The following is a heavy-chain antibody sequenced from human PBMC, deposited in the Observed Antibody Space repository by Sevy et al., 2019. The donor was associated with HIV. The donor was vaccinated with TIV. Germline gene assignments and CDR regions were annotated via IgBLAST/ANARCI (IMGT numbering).Heavy chain of an antibody. CDR1: GFTFSSYW. CDR2: IKQDGSEK. CDR3: ARDSAGAGSRNWFDP. J-gene: IGHJ5*02. D-gene: IGHD7-27*01. V-gene: IGHV3-7*01. Sequence: GGSLRLSCAASGFTFSSYWMSWVRQAPGKGLEWVANIKQDGSEKYYVDSVKGRFTISRDNAKNSLYLQMNSLRAEDMAVYYCARDSAGAGSRNWFDPWGQGTLVTVSS.